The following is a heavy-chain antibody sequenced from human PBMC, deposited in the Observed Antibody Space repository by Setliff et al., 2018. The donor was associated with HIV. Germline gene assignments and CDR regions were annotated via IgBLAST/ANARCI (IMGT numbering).Heavy chain of an antibody. CDR1: GGSISSNNYY. V-gene: IGHV4-39*01. D-gene: IGHD3-22*01. Sequence: SETLSLTCTVSGGSISSNNYYWGWIRQPPGKGLEWIGSIYYSGATYYKPSLKSRLTIAIDTSKNQFSLKLRSVTAADTAVYYCAAGLHYYDSTGYPLTFDYWGQGALVTVSS. CDR3: AAGLHYYDSTGYPLTFDY. J-gene: IGHJ4*02. CDR2: IYYSGAT.